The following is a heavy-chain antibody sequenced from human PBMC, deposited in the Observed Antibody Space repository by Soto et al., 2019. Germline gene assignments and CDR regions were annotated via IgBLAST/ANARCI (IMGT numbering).Heavy chain of an antibody. CDR3: ARQSYGTGSSPPNFDY. CDR2: IYYSGST. CDR1: GGSISSGGYY. D-gene: IGHD3-10*01. J-gene: IGHJ4*02. Sequence: PSETLSLTCTVSGGSISSGGYYWSWIRQHPGKGLEWIGYIYYSGSTYYNPSLKSRVTISVETSKNQFSLKLSSVTAADTAVYYCARQSYGTGSSPPNFDYWAQGTLVSVSS. V-gene: IGHV4-31*03.